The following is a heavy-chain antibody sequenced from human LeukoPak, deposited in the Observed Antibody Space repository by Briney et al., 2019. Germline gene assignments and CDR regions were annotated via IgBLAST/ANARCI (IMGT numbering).Heavy chain of an antibody. Sequence: GGSLRLSCAASGFTFSSYAMHWVGQAPGKGLEWVAVISYDGSNKYYADSVKGRFTISRDNSKNTLYLQLNSLGAEDTAVYYCARDEAAAGTGLANYYYYGMDVWGQGTTVTVSS. CDR3: ARDEAAAGTGLANYYYYGMDV. CDR2: ISYDGSNK. D-gene: IGHD6-13*01. J-gene: IGHJ6*02. CDR1: GFTFSSYA. V-gene: IGHV3-30*04.